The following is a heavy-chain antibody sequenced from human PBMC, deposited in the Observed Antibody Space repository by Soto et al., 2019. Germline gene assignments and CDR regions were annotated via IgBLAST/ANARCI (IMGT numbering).Heavy chain of an antibody. V-gene: IGHV5-51*01. D-gene: IGHD5-12*01. CDR1: GYSFTDYF. CDR3: ATRYSGSYYFDY. J-gene: IGHJ4*02. Sequence: GESLKISCEASGYSFTDYFIAWVRQMPGKGPEWMGLIYPGDSDTRYNPSFQGQVTISADKSVTTIYLQWSSLKASDTAMYYCATRYSGSYYFDYWGQGTLVNVSS. CDR2: IYPGDSDT.